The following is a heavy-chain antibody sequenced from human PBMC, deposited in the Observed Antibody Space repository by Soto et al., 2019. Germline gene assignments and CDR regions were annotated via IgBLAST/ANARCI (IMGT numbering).Heavy chain of an antibody. CDR2: ISSSGGST. J-gene: IGHJ4*02. D-gene: IGHD5-12*01. CDR1: GFAFCNYA. Sequence: GGSLRLSCAASGFAFCNYAMSWVRQAPGKGLEWVSSISSSGGSTYYADSVKGRFTISRDNSKNTLYLQMNSLRAEDTAVYYCAKEAGRDGYNVDYWGQGTLVTVSS. CDR3: AKEAGRDGYNVDY. V-gene: IGHV3-23*01.